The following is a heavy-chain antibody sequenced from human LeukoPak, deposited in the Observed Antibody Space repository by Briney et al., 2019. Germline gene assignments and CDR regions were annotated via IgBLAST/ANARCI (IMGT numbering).Heavy chain of an antibody. Sequence: SGPTLVNPTQPLTLTCTFSGFSLSTSGMCVSWIRQPPGKALEWLALIDWDDDKYYNTSLKTRLTISKDTSKNQVVLTMTNMDPVDTATYYCARSGYSSDHWDYYYYMDVWGKGTTVTVSS. CDR2: IDWDDDK. CDR1: GFSLSTSGMC. J-gene: IGHJ6*03. V-gene: IGHV2-70*01. CDR3: ARSGYSSDHWDYYYYMDV. D-gene: IGHD6-19*01.